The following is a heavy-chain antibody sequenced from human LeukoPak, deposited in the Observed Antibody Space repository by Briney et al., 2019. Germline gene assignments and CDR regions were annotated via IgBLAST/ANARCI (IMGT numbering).Heavy chain of an antibody. J-gene: IGHJ6*04. Sequence: GGSLRLSCAASGFTFSRYSMHWVRQAPGKGLVWVSHVNSDGSGTDYADSVKGRFTISRDNAKNSLYLQMSSLRAEDTAVYYCAELGITMIGGVWGKGTTVTISS. D-gene: IGHD3-10*02. CDR1: GFTFSRYS. V-gene: IGHV3-74*01. CDR2: VNSDGSGT. CDR3: AELGITMIGGV.